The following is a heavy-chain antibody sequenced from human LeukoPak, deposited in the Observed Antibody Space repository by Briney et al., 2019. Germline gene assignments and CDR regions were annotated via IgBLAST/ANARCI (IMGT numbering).Heavy chain of an antibody. Sequence: GASVKVSCTPSGYTFTSFDINWGREAPGQGVGWMGYLNPNNGTTGYAQKFRGRVTLTRDTSRGTAYMEVNSLKADDTAIYFCARAFYSSSSGGGNYFDYWGLGTMVTVSS. CDR2: LNPNNGTT. CDR3: ARAFYSSSSGGGNYFDY. D-gene: IGHD6-6*01. V-gene: IGHV1-8*01. CDR1: GYTFTSFD. J-gene: IGHJ4*01.